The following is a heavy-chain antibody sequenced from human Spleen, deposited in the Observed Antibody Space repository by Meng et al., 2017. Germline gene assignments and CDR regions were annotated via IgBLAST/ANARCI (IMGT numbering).Heavy chain of an antibody. D-gene: IGHD3-10*01. CDR1: GFTFSSYG. Sequence: GESLKISCAASGFTFSSYGMHWVRQAPGKGLEWVAVIWYDGSNKYYADSVKGRFTISRDNSKNTLYLQMNSLRAEDTAVYYCTTANYNYGSGSYYRVLDYWGQGTLVTVSS. CDR3: TTANYNYGSGSYYRVLDY. V-gene: IGHV3-33*01. J-gene: IGHJ4*02. CDR2: IWYDGSNK.